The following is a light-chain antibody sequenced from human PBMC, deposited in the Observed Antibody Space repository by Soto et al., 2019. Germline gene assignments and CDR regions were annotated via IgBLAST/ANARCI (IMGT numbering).Light chain of an antibody. Sequence: NFMLTQPHSVSESPGKPVTISCTRSSGSIASNYVQWYQQRPGSAPTTVIYEDNQRPSGVPDRFSGSIDSSSNSASLTISGLKTEDEADYYCQSYDSSNQVFGGGTKVTVL. J-gene: IGLJ2*01. V-gene: IGLV6-57*04. CDR1: SGSIASNY. CDR3: QSYDSSNQV. CDR2: EDN.